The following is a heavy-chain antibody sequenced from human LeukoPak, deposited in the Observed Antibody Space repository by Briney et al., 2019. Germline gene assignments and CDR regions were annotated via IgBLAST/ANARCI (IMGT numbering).Heavy chain of an antibody. Sequence: ASVKVSCKASGYTFTGPYIHWMRQAPGQRLEWMEWINPNSGGTKYAQKFQGRVTVTRDTSTSTAYMELSGLRADDTAAYYCARVEYCTKGVCINFDLWGQGTLVTVSS. D-gene: IGHD2-8*01. J-gene: IGHJ4*02. CDR3: ARVEYCTKGVCINFDL. CDR1: GYTFTGPY. V-gene: IGHV1-2*02. CDR2: INPNSGGT.